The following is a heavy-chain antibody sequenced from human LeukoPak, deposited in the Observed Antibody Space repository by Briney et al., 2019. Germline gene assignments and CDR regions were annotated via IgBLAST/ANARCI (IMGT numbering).Heavy chain of an antibody. D-gene: IGHD4-17*01. V-gene: IGHV4-30-4*01. CDR2: IYYSGST. Sequence: SETLSLTCTVSGGSISSGDYYWSWIRQPPGKGLEWIGFIYYSGSTYYNPSLKSRVTISVDTSKNQFSLKLRSVTAADTAVYYCAREDGDYEYWGEGNLVTVSS. CDR3: AREDGDYEY. J-gene: IGHJ4*02. CDR1: GGSISSGDYY.